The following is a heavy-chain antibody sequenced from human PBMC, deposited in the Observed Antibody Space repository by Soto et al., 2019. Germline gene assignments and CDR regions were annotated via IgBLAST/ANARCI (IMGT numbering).Heavy chain of an antibody. D-gene: IGHD3-9*01. J-gene: IGHJ4*02. Sequence: PGGSLRLSCAASGFTFSSYAMSWVRQAPGKGLEWVSAISGSGGSTYYADSVKGRFTISRDNSKNTLYLQMNSLRAEDTAVYYCAKGGFDILTGYCIDYWGQGTLVTVSS. V-gene: IGHV3-23*01. CDR1: GFTFSSYA. CDR2: ISGSGGST. CDR3: AKGGFDILTGYCIDY.